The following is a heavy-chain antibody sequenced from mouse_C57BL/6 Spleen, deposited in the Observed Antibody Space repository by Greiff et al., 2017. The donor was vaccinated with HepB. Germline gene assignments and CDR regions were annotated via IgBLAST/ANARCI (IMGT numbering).Heavy chain of an antibody. CDR2: IDPNSGGT. V-gene: IGHV1-72*01. D-gene: IGHD1-1*01. J-gene: IGHJ1*03. CDR3: AREDYYGSSHWYFDV. Sequence: VQLQQPGAELVKPGASVKLSCKASGYTFTSYWMHWVKQRPGRGLEWIGRIDPNSGGTKYNEKFKSKATLTVDKPSSTAYMQLSSLTSKDSAVYYCAREDYYGSSHWYFDVWGTGTTVTVSS. CDR1: GYTFTSYW.